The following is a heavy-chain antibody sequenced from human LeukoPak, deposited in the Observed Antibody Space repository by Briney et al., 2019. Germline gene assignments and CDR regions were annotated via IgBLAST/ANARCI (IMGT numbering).Heavy chain of an antibody. V-gene: IGHV3-21*01. CDR2: ISSSSSYI. D-gene: IGHD2-2*01. J-gene: IGHJ6*02. CDR1: GFTFSSYS. Sequence: GGSLRLSCAASGFTFSSYSMNWVRQAPGKGLEWVSSISSSSSYIYYADSVKGRFTISRDNAKNSLYLQMNSLRAEDTAVYYCARGAGYCSGTSCPLYYYYGMDVWGQGTTVTVSS. CDR3: ARGAGYCSGTSCPLYYYYGMDV.